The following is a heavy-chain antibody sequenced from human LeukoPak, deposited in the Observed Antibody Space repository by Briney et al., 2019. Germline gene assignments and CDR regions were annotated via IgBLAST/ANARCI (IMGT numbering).Heavy chain of an antibody. D-gene: IGHD1-1*01. V-gene: IGHV3-30*18. CDR2: MSYDGSNK. Sequence: GRSLRLSCAASGFTFSSYGMHWVRQAPGKGLEWVAVMSYDGSNKYYADSVKGRFTISRDNSKNTLYLQMNSLRAEDTAVYYCAKDLRYNWNLGNAFDIWGQGTMVTVSS. J-gene: IGHJ3*02. CDR1: GFTFSSYG. CDR3: AKDLRYNWNLGNAFDI.